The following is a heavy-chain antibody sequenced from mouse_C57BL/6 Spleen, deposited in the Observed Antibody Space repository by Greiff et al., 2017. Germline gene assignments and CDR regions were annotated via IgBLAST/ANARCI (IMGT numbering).Heavy chain of an antibody. V-gene: IGHV1-53*01. D-gene: IGHD2-1*01. CDR2: INPSNGVT. CDR1: GYTFTSYW. Sequence: QVQLQQPGTELVKPGASVKLSCKASGYTFTSYWMPWVKRRPGQGLDWIGNINPSNGVTNYNGKFKSKATLTVDKSSSTAYMQLSSLTSEDSAVYYCARNGNYPAWFAYWGQGTLVTVSA. CDR3: ARNGNYPAWFAY. J-gene: IGHJ3*01.